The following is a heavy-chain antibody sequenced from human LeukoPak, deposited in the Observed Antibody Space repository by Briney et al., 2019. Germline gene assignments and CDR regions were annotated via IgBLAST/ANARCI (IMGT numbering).Heavy chain of an antibody. CDR2: IFSNDEK. CDR3: ARIKGFVMVNWFDP. Sequence: ESGPTLLNPTETLTLTCTVSGFSLSNATMGVSWIRQPPGNALEWLAHIFSNDEKSYSTSLKSRLTISKDTSKSVVVLTMTNMDPVDKATYYCARIKGFVMVNWFDPWGQGTLVTVSS. CDR1: GFSLSNATMG. D-gene: IGHD2-8*01. J-gene: IGHJ5*02. V-gene: IGHV2-26*01.